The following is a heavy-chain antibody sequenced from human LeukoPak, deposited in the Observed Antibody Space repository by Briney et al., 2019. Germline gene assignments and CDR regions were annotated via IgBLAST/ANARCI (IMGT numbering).Heavy chain of an antibody. D-gene: IGHD3-22*01. CDR1: GFTFSSHG. CDR3: AKEGYYYDSSEYYFDY. Sequence: GGSLRLSCAASGFTFSSHGMHGVRQAPGKGLEWVAVIWYDGSNKYYADSVKGRFTISRDNSKNTLYLQRNSLRAEDTAVYYCAKEGYYYDSSEYYFDYWGQGTLVTVSS. V-gene: IGHV3-33*06. CDR2: IWYDGSNK. J-gene: IGHJ4*02.